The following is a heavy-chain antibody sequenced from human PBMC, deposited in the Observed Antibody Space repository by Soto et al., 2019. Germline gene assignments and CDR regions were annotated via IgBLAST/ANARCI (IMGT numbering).Heavy chain of an antibody. V-gene: IGHV1-69*13. D-gene: IGHD2-2*01. J-gene: IGHJ6*02. Sequence: VTVSCKASDVTFRSYAISWVRQAPGQGLEWMVGIIPIFGTANYAQKFQGRVTITADESTSTAYMELRSLRSEDTAVYYCARSGIVVVPAAKLYGMDVWGQGTTVTVSS. CDR3: ARSGIVVVPAAKLYGMDV. CDR1: DVTFRSYA. CDR2: IIPIFGTA.